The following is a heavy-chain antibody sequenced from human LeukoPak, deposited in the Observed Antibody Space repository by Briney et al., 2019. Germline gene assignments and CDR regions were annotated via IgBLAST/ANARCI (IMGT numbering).Heavy chain of an antibody. CDR1: GGSFSGYY. D-gene: IGHD6-6*01. V-gene: IGHV4-34*01. CDR2: INHSGRT. CDR3: ARGRADRAKKSSIAARPGYYFDY. Sequence: SETLSLTCAVYGGSFSGYYWSWIRQPPGKGLEWIGEINHSGRTNYNPSLKSRVTISVDTSKNQFSLKLSSVTAADTAVYYCARGRADRAKKSSIAARPGYYFDYWGQGTPVTVSS. J-gene: IGHJ4*02.